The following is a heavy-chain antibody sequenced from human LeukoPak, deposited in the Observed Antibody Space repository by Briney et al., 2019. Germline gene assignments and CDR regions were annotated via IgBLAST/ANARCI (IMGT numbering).Heavy chain of an antibody. CDR3: ARESYDSSGYYTY. Sequence: PGGSLRLSCAASGFTFSSYSMHWVRQAPGKGLEWVAVIWYDGSNKYYADSVKGRFTTSRDNSKNTLDLQMNSLRAEDTAVYYCARESYDSSGYYTYWGQGTLVTVSS. CDR2: IWYDGSNK. V-gene: IGHV3-33*01. J-gene: IGHJ4*02. D-gene: IGHD3-22*01. CDR1: GFTFSSYS.